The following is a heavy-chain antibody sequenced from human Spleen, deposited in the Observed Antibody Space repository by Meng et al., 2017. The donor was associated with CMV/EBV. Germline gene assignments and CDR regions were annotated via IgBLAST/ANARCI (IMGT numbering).Heavy chain of an antibody. V-gene: IGHV2-5*01. J-gene: IGHJ5*02. Sequence: SGPTLVKPTQTLTLTCTFSGFSLSTSGVGVGWIRQPPGKALEWLALMYWNDDKRYSPSLKSRLTITKDTSKNQVVLTMTKMDPVDTATYYCAHSSLYNWFDPWGQGTLVTVSS. CDR2: MYWNDDK. CDR3: AHSSLYNWFDP. CDR1: GFSLSTSGVG.